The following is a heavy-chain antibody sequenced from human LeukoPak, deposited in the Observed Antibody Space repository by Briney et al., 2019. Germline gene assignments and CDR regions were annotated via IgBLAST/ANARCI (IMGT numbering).Heavy chain of an antibody. J-gene: IGHJ4*02. CDR3: ARERGGGGSYDY. D-gene: IGHD1-26*01. CDR1: GGTFSSYA. CDR2: IIPIFGTA. V-gene: IGHV1-69*06. Sequence: SVKVSCKASGGTFSSYAISWVRQAPGQGLEWMGRIIPIFGTANYAQKFQGRVTITADKSTSTAYMELSSLRSEDTAVYYCARERGGGGSYDYWGQGTLVTVSS.